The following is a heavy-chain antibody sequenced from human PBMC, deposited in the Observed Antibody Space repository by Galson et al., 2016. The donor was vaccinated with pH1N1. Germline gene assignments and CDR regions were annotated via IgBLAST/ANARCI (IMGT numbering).Heavy chain of an antibody. Sequence: SVKVSCKGSGGIFSSNVFSWVRQAPGQGLEWMGRILPDPGTTNYAQRFQGRVTITADKSSSTVNMELSGLRSEDTAIYYCAREHNFVVVGEDWYYYGMDVWGQGTTVTVSS. V-gene: IGHV1-69*10. CDR1: GGIFSSNV. CDR3: AREHNFVVVGEDWYYYGMDV. CDR2: ILPDPGTT. J-gene: IGHJ6*02. D-gene: IGHD2-2*01.